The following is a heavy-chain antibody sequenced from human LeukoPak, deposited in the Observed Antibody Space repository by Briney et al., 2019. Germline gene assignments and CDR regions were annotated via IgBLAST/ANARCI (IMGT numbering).Heavy chain of an antibody. J-gene: IGHJ4*02. CDR3: ARGSARYFVY. V-gene: IGHV4-61*01. D-gene: IGHD6-19*01. CDR1: GDSVSSGSSH. Sequence: SETLSLTCTVSGDSVSSGSSHWSWIRQPPGKGLEWIGYIYYSGNTNYNPSLKSRVTISVDTSKNQFSLKLSSVTAADTALYYCARGSARYFVYCGQGTLVTVSS. CDR2: IYYSGNT.